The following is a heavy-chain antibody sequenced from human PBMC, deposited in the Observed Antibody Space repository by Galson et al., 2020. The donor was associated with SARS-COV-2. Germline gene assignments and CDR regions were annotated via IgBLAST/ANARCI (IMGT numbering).Heavy chain of an antibody. CDR2: INKDGSST. V-gene: IGHV3-74*01. Sequence: ALHGESLKISCAASGFTFSTHWMHWVRQAPGKGLVWVSRINKDGSSTNYADFVKGRFTISRDNAKNTLYLQMNSLRTDDTAVYYCAKETPTHSHYIGSWGPGNLVPVSS. CDR1: GFTFSTHW. CDR3: AKETPTHSHYIGS. D-gene: IGHD2-15*01. J-gene: IGHJ4*02.